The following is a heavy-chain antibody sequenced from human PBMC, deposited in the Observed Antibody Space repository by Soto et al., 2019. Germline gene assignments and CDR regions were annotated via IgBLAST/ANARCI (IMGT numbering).Heavy chain of an antibody. CDR2: INGGNGNT. J-gene: IGHJ4*02. Sequence: QVQVLQSGAEVKKPGASVKFSCKASEYTFTSYTMHWVRQAPGQRLEWMGWINGGNGNTKYSQKFQGRVTITRDTSASTAYRELSSLRSDDTAVYYCARELQGLYYFDYWGQGTLVTVSS. CDR1: EYTFTSYT. CDR3: ARELQGLYYFDY. V-gene: IGHV1-3*01. D-gene: IGHD4-4*01.